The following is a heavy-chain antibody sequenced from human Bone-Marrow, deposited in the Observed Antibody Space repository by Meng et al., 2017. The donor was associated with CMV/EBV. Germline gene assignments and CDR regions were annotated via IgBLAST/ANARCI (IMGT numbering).Heavy chain of an antibody. CDR1: GYTFTSYY. CDR2: INPSGGST. Sequence: ASVKVSCKASGYTFTSYYMHWVRQARGQGLEWMGIINPSGGSTSYAQKFQGRVTMTRDTSISTAYMELSRLRSDDTAVYYCALLRTHQFDYWGQGTLVTVSS. J-gene: IGHJ4*02. D-gene: IGHD1-14*01. CDR3: ALLRTHQFDY. V-gene: IGHV1-46*01.